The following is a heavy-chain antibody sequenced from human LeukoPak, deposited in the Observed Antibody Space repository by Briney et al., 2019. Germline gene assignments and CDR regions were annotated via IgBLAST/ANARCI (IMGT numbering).Heavy chain of an antibody. Sequence: PGRSLRLSCAASGFTFSSYGMHWVRQAPGKGLEWVAVIWYDGCNKYYADSVKGRFTISRDNSKNTLYLQMNSLRAEDTAVYYCAKCWGVGATREYYFDYWGQGTLVTVSS. CDR3: AKCWGVGATREYYFDY. D-gene: IGHD1-26*01. V-gene: IGHV3-33*06. J-gene: IGHJ4*02. CDR2: IWYDGCNK. CDR1: GFTFSSYG.